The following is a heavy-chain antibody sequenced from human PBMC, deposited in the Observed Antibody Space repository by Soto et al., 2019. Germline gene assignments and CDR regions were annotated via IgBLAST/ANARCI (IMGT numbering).Heavy chain of an antibody. CDR3: ARPRVGQCPYTWFDP. V-gene: IGHV4-39*01. CDR1: GVSISSSTYY. J-gene: IGHJ5*02. Sequence: QVQLQESGPGLVKPSETLSLTCTVSGVSISSSTYYWTWIRQPPGKGLEYIGSIYYSGNTYYNPSKRSRVIISVDTSKNQSALKMYSVTATDTALYYCARPRVGQCPYTWFDPWGQGTLVTISS. D-gene: IGHD3-10*01. CDR2: IYYSGNT.